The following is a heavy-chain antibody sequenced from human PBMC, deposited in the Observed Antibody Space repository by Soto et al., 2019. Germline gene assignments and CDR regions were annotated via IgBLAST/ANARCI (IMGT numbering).Heavy chain of an antibody. CDR2: ISWNSGNI. CDR1: GFSFDGYA. Sequence: EVQLVESGGGLVQPGRSLRLSCAASGFSFDGYAMNWVRQPPGKGLEWVSGISWNSGNIDYADSVKGRFTISRDNAKNSLYLQMNMLSAEDTALYYCVKASTYSSSQGWFDPWGQGTMVTVSS. D-gene: IGHD6-6*01. V-gene: IGHV3-9*01. J-gene: IGHJ5*02. CDR3: VKASTYSSSQGWFDP.